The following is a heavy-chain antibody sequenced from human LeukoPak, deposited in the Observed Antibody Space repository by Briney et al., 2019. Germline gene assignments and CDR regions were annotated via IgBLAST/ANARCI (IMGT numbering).Heavy chain of an antibody. J-gene: IGHJ6*03. V-gene: IGHV1-18*01. CDR3: ASVVLVWFGELIYYYHYMDV. Sequence: ASVKVSCKASGYTFTSYGISWGRQAPGQGLEWMGWISAYNGNTNSAQNLQGRVTMTTDTSPTTAYMELRSLRSDDTAVYLCASVVLVWFGELIYYYHYMDVWGNRTTVTVSS. CDR2: ISAYNGNT. D-gene: IGHD3-10*01. CDR1: GYTFTSYG.